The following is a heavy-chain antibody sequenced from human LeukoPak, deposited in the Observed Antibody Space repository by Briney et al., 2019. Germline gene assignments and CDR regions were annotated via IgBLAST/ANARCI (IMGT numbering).Heavy chain of an antibody. D-gene: IGHD3-3*01. CDR2: IYYSGST. J-gene: IGHJ2*01. V-gene: IGHV4-31*03. CDR1: GGSISSGGYY. CDR3: ARVPDYDFWSGYAPSWYFDL. Sequence: NPSETLSLTCTVSGGSISSGGYYWSWIRQHPGKGLEWIGYIYYSGSTYYNPSLKSRVTISVDTSKNQFSLKLSSVTAADTAVYYCARVPDYDFWSGYAPSWYFDLWGRGTLVTVSS.